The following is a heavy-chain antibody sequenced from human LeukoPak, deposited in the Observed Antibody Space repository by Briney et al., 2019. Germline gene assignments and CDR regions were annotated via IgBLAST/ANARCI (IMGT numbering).Heavy chain of an antibody. Sequence: GGSLRLSCSASGFTFSSYAMHWVRQAPGKGLEYVSAISSNGGSTYYADSVKGRFTISRDNSKNTLYLQMNSLRAEDTAVYYCAKFHDSRGYYISDAFDIWGQGTMVTVSS. D-gene: IGHD3-22*01. CDR2: ISSNGGST. CDR3: AKFHDSRGYYISDAFDI. CDR1: GFTFSSYA. J-gene: IGHJ3*02. V-gene: IGHV3-64*04.